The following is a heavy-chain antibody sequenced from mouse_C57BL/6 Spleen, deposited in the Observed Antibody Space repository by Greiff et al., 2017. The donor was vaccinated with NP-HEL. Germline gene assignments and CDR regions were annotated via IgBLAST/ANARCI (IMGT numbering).Heavy chain of an antibody. V-gene: IGHV1-54*01. CDR2: INPGSGGT. CDR1: GYAFTNYL. CDR3: ARSGSNYPYYAMDY. Sequence: QVQLQQSGAELVRPGTSVKVSCKASGYAFTNYLIEWVKQRPGQGLEWIGVINPGSGGTNYNEKFKGKATLTADKSSSTAYMQLSSLTSEDSAVYFCARSGSNYPYYAMDYWGQGTSVTVSS. J-gene: IGHJ4*01. D-gene: IGHD2-5*01.